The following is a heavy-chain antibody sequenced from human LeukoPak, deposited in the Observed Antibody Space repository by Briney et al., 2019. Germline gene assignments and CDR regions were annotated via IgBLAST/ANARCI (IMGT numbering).Heavy chain of an antibody. CDR2: ISGSGGST. CDR3: AKDLTYETIFGVVGENYFDY. V-gene: IGHV3-23*01. J-gene: IGHJ4*02. D-gene: IGHD3-3*01. Sequence: GGSLRLSCAASGFIFSSYVMHWVRQAPGKGLEWVSAISGSGGSTYYADSVKGRFTISRDNSKNTLYLQMNSLRAEDTAVYYCAKDLTYETIFGVVGENYFDYWGQGTLVTVSS. CDR1: GFIFSSYV.